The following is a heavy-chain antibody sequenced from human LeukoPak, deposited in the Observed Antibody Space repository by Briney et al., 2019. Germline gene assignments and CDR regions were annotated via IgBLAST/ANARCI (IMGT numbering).Heavy chain of an antibody. D-gene: IGHD3-3*02. V-gene: IGHV3-23*01. CDR2: SSGSGGST. CDR3: ARGILYPAFYFDY. Sequence: GGSLRLSCAASGFTFSSYAMSWVRQAPGKGLEWVSGSSGSGGSTFYADSVKGRFTISRDNFKSTLFLQMNSLRAEDTAVYYCARGILYPAFYFDYWGQGTLVTVSS. J-gene: IGHJ4*02. CDR1: GFTFSSYA.